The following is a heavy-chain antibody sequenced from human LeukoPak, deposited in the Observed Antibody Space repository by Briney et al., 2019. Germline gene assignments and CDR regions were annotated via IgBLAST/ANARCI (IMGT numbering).Heavy chain of an antibody. Sequence: GGSLRLSCAASGFTFSSYAMHWVRQAPGKGLEWVAVISYDGSNKYYADSVKGRFTISRDNSKNTLYLQMNSLRAEDTAVYYCAREAVVGNHFDYWGQGTLVTVSS. J-gene: IGHJ4*02. CDR2: ISYDGSNK. CDR3: AREAVVGNHFDY. CDR1: GFTFSSYA. D-gene: IGHD6-19*01. V-gene: IGHV3-30-3*01.